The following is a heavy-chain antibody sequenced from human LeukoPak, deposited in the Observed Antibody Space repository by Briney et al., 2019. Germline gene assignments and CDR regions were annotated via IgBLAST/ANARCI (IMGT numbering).Heavy chain of an antibody. CDR3: ARDLDQYSGRFGGFGHDF. J-gene: IGHJ4*02. V-gene: IGHV1-18*04. CDR1: GYTFIDYY. Sequence: ASVKVSCKASGYTFIDYYLHWVRQAPGQGLEWMGWISAYNGNTNYAQKLQGRVTMTTDTSTSTAYMELRSLRSDDTAVYYCARDLDQYSGRFGGFGHDFWGQGTLVTVSS. D-gene: IGHD1-26*01. CDR2: ISAYNGNT.